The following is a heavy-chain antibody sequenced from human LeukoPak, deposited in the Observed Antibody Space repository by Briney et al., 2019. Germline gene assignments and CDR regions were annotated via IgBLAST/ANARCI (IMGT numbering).Heavy chain of an antibody. CDR2: INHSGST. Sequence: PSETLSLTCAVYGGSFSGYYWSWIRQPPGKGLEWIGEINHSGSTNYNPSLKSRVTISVDTSKNQFSLKLSSVTAADTAVYYCARGSFLSQQLVLAPGLFGYWGQGTLVTVSA. J-gene: IGHJ4*02. V-gene: IGHV4-34*01. D-gene: IGHD6-13*01. CDR1: GGSFSGYY. CDR3: ARGSFLSQQLVLAPGLFGY.